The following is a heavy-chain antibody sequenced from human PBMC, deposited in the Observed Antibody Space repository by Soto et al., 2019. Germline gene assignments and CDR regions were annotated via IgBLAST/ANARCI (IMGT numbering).Heavy chain of an antibody. Sequence: HPGGSLRLSCAASGFIFDDYAMHWVRQAPGKGLEWVSGISWNSGGIGYADSVKGRFTISRDNAKNTLYLQMNSLRAEDTAVYYCAILRPYSSSWHADPFDYWGQGTLVTVSS. J-gene: IGHJ4*02. CDR1: GFIFDDYA. D-gene: IGHD6-13*01. V-gene: IGHV3-9*01. CDR3: AILRPYSSSWHADPFDY. CDR2: ISWNSGGI.